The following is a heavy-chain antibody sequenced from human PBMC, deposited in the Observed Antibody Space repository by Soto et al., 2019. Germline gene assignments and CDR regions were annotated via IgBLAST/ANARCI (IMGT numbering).Heavy chain of an antibody. Sequence: PGGSLRLSCAASGFNFNDYQIHWVRQAPGEGLEWVSGISPGLSFIYYADSVRGRFTISRDNLINTLYLQLDRLRAEDTAVYYCAKVGGFDPWGQGTLVTVSS. CDR3: AKVGGFDP. V-gene: IGHV3-21*03. CDR1: GFNFNDYQ. D-gene: IGHD4-17*01. J-gene: IGHJ5*02. CDR2: ISPGLSFI.